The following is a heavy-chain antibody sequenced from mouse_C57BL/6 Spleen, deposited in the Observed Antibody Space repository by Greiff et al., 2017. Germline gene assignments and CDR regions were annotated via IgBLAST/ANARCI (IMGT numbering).Heavy chain of an antibody. Sequence: VKLVESGAELVRPGASVTLSCKASGYTFTDYEMHWVKQTPVHGLEWIGAIDPETGGTAYNQKFKGKAILTADKSSSTAYMELRSLTSEDSAVYYCTGWLLRGRAMDYWGQGTSVTVSS. V-gene: IGHV1-15*01. CDR2: IDPETGGT. CDR3: TGWLLRGRAMDY. CDR1: GYTFTDYE. J-gene: IGHJ4*01. D-gene: IGHD2-3*01.